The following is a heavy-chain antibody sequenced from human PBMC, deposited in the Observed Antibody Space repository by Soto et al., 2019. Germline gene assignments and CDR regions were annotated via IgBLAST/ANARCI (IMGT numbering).Heavy chain of an antibody. D-gene: IGHD3-16*02. V-gene: IGHV3-30*03. CDR3: AILRLGELSYDAFDI. CDR2: ISYDGSNK. J-gene: IGHJ3*02. Sequence: GGSLRLSCAASGFTFSSYGMHWVRQAPGKGLEWVAVISYDGSNKYYADSVKGRFTISRDNSKNTLYLQMNSLRAEDTAVYYCAILRLGELSYDAFDIWGQGTMVTVSS. CDR1: GFTFSSYG.